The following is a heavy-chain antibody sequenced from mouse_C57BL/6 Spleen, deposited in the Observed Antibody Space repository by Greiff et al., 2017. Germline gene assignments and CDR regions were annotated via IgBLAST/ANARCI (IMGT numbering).Heavy chain of an antibody. Sequence: EVMLVESGGGLVQPGGSLKLSCAASGFTFSDYGMAWVRQAPRKGPEWVAFISNLAYSIYYADTVTGRFTISRENAKNTLYLEMSSLRSEDTAMYYCARHDWDVAWFAYWGQGTLVTVSA. J-gene: IGHJ3*01. CDR3: ARHDWDVAWFAY. D-gene: IGHD4-1*01. V-gene: IGHV5-15*01. CDR1: GFTFSDYG. CDR2: ISNLAYSI.